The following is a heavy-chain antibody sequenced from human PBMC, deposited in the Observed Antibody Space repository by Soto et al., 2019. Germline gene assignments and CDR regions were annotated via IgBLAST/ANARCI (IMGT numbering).Heavy chain of an antibody. D-gene: IGHD3-22*01. CDR3: ARGDATKIVVTTYYAMDV. J-gene: IGHJ6*02. CDR2: IIPVFGTP. V-gene: IGHV1-69*05. Sequence: QVQLVQSGAEVKKPGSSVKVSCTASGGSLSNFGISWVRQAPGQGLEWMGAIIPVFGTPNYAQKFQDRVPINPDESTTTFYMEVRSMTSEDTAVYYCARGDATKIVVTTYYAMDVWGQGTTVTVSS. CDR1: GGSLSNFG.